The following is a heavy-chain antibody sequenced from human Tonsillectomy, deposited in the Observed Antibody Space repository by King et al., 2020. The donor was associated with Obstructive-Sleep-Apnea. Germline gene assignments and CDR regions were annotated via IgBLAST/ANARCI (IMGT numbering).Heavy chain of an antibody. V-gene: IGHV3-74*01. Sequence: VQLVESGGGLVQPGGSLRLSCAASGFTFYSYGIHWVRQAPGKGRVCVSRIDSDGSSTSYADSVKGRFTISRDNAKNTLYLPMNSLRAEDTAVYYCARSTVFGLLIYYGMDVWGQGTTVTVSS. CDR2: IDSDGSST. CDR1: GFTFYSYG. J-gene: IGHJ6*02. D-gene: IGHD3/OR15-3a*01. CDR3: ARSTVFGLLIYYGMDV.